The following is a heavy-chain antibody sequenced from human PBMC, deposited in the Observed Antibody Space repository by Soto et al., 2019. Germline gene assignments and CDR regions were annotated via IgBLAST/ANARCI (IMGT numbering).Heavy chain of an antibody. CDR2: TYYRSKWYN. CDR3: LRGLEPALNNWLDP. CDR1: GDSVSSNSAA. V-gene: IGHV6-1*01. D-gene: IGHD1-1*01. J-gene: IGHJ5*02. Sequence: TLSLTCAISGDSVSSNSAAWNWIRQSPSRGLEWLGRTYYRSKWYNDYAVSVKSRITINPDTSKNQFSLQLNSVTPEDTAVYYCLRGLEPALNNWLDPWGQGTLDTFSS.